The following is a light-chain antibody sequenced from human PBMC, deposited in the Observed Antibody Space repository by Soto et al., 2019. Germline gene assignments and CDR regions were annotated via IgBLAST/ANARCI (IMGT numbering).Light chain of an antibody. Sequence: EIVLTQSPGTLSLSPGERATLSCRASQSVSSSYLAWYQQKPGQAPRLLIYGASSRATGIPDRFSGSGSGTYFTLTISSLEPEALAVYYCQRYASSRTFGQGTKVEIK. J-gene: IGKJ1*01. V-gene: IGKV3-20*01. CDR3: QRYASSRT. CDR1: QSVSSSY. CDR2: GAS.